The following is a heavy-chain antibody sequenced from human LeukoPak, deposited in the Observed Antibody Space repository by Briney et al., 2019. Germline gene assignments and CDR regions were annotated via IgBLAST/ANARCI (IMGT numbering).Heavy chain of an antibody. CDR3: ARVSYDSSGPGYDY. D-gene: IGHD3-22*01. J-gene: IGHJ4*02. CDR2: IYYSGST. Sequence: SETLSLTCTVSGGPISSYYWSWIRQPPGKGLEWIGYIYYSGSTNYNPSLKSRVTISVDTSKNQFFLKLSSVTAADTAVYYCARVSYDSSGPGYDYWGQGTLVTVSS. V-gene: IGHV4-59*01. CDR1: GGPISSYY.